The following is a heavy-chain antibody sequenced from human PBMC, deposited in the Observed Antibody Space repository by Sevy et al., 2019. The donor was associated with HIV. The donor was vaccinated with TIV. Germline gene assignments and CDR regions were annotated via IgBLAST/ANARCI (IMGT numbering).Heavy chain of an antibody. CDR1: GGTFSSYA. J-gene: IGHJ4*02. D-gene: IGHD3-3*01. Sequence: SVKVSCKASGGTFSSYAISWVRQAPGQGLEWMGGIIPILGIANYAQKFQGRVTITADKSTSTAYMELSSLRSEDTAVYYCARGLPNTIFERGYYFDYWGQGTLVTVSS. V-gene: IGHV1-69*10. CDR2: IIPILGIA. CDR3: ARGLPNTIFERGYYFDY.